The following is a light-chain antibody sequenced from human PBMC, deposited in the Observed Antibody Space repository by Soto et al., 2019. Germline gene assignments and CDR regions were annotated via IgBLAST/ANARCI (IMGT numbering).Light chain of an antibody. V-gene: IGKV3-15*01. CDR1: QSVSSN. CDR2: GAS. J-gene: IGKJ2*02. CDR3: QQYNNGPPGT. Sequence: EIVMTPSPATLSVSPGEKATLSCRASQSVSSNLAWYQQKPGQAPRLLVYGASTRATGIPARFSGSGSGTEFTLTISSLQSEDFAVYYCQQYNNGPPGTFGQGTKLEIK.